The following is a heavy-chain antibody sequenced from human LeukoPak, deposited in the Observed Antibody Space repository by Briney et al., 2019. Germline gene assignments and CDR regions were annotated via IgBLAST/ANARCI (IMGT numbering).Heavy chain of an antibody. CDR2: IGGRGDST. Sequence: PGGSLRLSCAASGFTFSNYAMSWVRQAPGKGLEWVSGIGGRGDSTYYADSVKGRFTISRDNSKNTLYLQLNSLRDEDTAIYYCAKDYGGWSGGSCYSSFDYWGQGTLATVSS. J-gene: IGHJ4*02. CDR3: AKDYGGWSGGSCYSSFDY. D-gene: IGHD2-15*01. CDR1: GFTFSNYA. V-gene: IGHV3-23*01.